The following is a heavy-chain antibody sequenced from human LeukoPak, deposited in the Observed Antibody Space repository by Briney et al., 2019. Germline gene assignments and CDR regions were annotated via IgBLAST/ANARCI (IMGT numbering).Heavy chain of an antibody. Sequence: PSETLSLTCTVPGGSISSSSYYWGWVRQPPGKGLEWIGSIYHSGSTYYNPSLKSRVTISVDTSKNQFSLKLTSVTAADTALYYCARENTSGTNWFDPWGQGTLVTVSS. J-gene: IGHJ5*02. CDR2: IYHSGST. D-gene: IGHD3-10*01. CDR3: ARENTSGTNWFDP. CDR1: GGSISSSSYY. V-gene: IGHV4-39*07.